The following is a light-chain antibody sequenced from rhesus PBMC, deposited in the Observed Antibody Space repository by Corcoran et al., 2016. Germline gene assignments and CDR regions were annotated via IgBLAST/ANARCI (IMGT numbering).Light chain of an antibody. CDR3: QHGYGITPT. CDR2: KAS. V-gene: IGKV1-74*01. Sequence: DIQMTQSPSSLSASVGDRVTITCRASENVNNYLHWYQQKPGKAPKLLIYKASTLQSGVPSRFSGSGSGTDFTLTISSLQPEDFATYYCQHGYGITPTFGQGTKVEIK. J-gene: IGKJ1*01. CDR1: ENVNNY.